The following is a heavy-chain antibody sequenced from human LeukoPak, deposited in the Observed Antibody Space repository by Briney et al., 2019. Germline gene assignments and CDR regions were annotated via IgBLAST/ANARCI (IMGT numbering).Heavy chain of an antibody. CDR3: AKDQQQRPFDY. CDR1: GFTFSSYG. Sequence: GRSLRLSCAASGFTFSSYGMHWVRQAPGKGLEWVAVISYDGSNKYYADSVKGRFTISRDNSKNTLYLQMNSLRAEDTAVYYCAKDQQQRPFDYWGQGTLVTVSS. D-gene: IGHD6-13*01. CDR2: ISYDGSNK. V-gene: IGHV3-30*18. J-gene: IGHJ4*02.